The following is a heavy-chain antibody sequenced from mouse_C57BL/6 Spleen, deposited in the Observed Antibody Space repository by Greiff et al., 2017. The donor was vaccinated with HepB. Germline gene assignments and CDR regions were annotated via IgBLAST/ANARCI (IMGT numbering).Heavy chain of an antibody. CDR2: ISSGGSYT. CDR1: GFTFSSYG. Sequence: EVKLVESGGDLVKPGGSLKLSCAASGFTFSSYGMSWVRQTPDKRLEWVATISSGGSYTYYPDSVKGRFTISRDNATNTLYLQMSSLKSEDTAMYYCARRTMVTFDYWGQGTTLTVSS. J-gene: IGHJ2*01. V-gene: IGHV5-6*02. D-gene: IGHD2-2*01. CDR3: ARRTMVTFDY.